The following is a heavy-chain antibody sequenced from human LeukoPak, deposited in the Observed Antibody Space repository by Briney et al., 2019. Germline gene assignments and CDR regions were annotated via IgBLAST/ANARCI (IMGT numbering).Heavy chain of an antibody. V-gene: IGHV3-11*04. CDR2: ITTSGSTI. J-gene: IGHJ4*02. CDR3: ARDGNYYDLYY. CDR1: GFTFSDYY. D-gene: IGHD3-22*01. Sequence: GGSLRLSCAASGFTFSDYYMSWIRQAPGKGLEWVSYITTSGSTIYYADSVKGRFTISRDNTKNSLYLQMNSLRAEDTAVYYCARDGNYYDLYYWGQGTLVTVSS.